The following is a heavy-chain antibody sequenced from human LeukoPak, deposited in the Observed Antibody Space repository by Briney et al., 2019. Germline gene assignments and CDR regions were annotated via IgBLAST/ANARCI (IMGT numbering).Heavy chain of an antibody. J-gene: IGHJ3*02. Sequence: SETLSLTCTVSGGSIRSSFYWGWIRQPPGKGLEWIASISGSISYSGSTYYNPSLKSRVTISVDTSKNQFSLKLSSVTAADTAVYYCARVLCRGFRCGNDAFDIWGQGTMVTVSS. CDR1: GGSIRSSFY. D-gene: IGHD4-23*01. V-gene: IGHV4-39*07. CDR3: ARVLCRGFRCGNDAFDI. CDR2: ISGSISYSGST.